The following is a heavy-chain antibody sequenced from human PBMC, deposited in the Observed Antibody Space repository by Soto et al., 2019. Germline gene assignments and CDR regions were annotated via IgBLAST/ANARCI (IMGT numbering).Heavy chain of an antibody. D-gene: IGHD2-2*02. CDR3: ALGPYCSSTSGYKGLYYYYYGMDV. J-gene: IGHJ6*02. V-gene: IGHV1-69*13. Sequence: SVKVSCKASGGTFSSYAISWVRQAPGQGLEWMGGIIPIFGTANYAQKFEGRVTITADESTSTAYMELSSLRSEDTAVYYCALGPYCSSTSGYKGLYYYYYGMDVCDQGTTVTVSS. CDR2: IIPIFGTA. CDR1: GGTFSSYA.